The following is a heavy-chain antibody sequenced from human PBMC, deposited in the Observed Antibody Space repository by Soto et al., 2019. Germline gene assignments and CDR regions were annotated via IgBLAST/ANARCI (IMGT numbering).Heavy chain of an antibody. CDR3: VRHPPGLSEYSSGVWFDP. V-gene: IGHV4-39*01. CDR2: IYYSGST. Sequence: PSETLSLTCTVSGGSISSSSYYWGWIRQPPGKGLEWIGSIYYSGSTYYNPSLKSRVTISVDTSKNQFSLKLSSVTAADTAVYYCVRHPPGLSEYSSGVWFDPWGQGTLVTVSS. D-gene: IGHD6-25*01. CDR1: GGSISSSSYY. J-gene: IGHJ5*02.